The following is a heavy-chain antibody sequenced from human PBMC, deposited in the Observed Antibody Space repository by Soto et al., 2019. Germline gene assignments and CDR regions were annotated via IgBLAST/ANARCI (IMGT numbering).Heavy chain of an antibody. Sequence: GGSLRLSCAASGLTFNNYAMGWVRQASGKGLEWVSAITGSGGDTYSADSVKGRFTISRDNSKNTLYLQMSSLRAEDTAIYYCAKLGSSSWSPHYYFDYWGQGTLVTVSS. D-gene: IGHD2-2*01. V-gene: IGHV3-23*01. CDR2: ITGSGGDT. CDR1: GLTFNNYA. J-gene: IGHJ4*02. CDR3: AKLGSSSWSPHYYFDY.